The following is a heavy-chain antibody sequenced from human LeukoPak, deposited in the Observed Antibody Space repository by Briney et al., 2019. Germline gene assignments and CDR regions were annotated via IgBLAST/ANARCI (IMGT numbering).Heavy chain of an antibody. D-gene: IGHD3-22*01. CDR1: GGTFSTYA. CDR2: IIPILGTA. V-gene: IGHV1-69*01. Sequence: ASVKVSCKASGGTFSTYAISWVRQAPGQGLEWMGGIIPILGTANYAQEFKGRVTITADEFTGTAYMELSSLRSEDTAVFYCASNTNYYENTGHYVLDSWGQGILVTVSS. CDR3: ASNTNYYENTGHYVLDS. J-gene: IGHJ5*01.